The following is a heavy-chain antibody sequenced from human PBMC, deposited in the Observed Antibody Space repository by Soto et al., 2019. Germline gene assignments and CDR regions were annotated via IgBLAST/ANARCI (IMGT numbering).Heavy chain of an antibody. CDR2: IKPSGGST. Sequence: QVQLVQSGAAVKTPGASVKVSCKASGYSFTNYYMHWVRQAPEQGLEWMGIIKPSGGSTSYAQKFQDRITMTRDTSTSTVYMELSSLRSEDTAVYYCARATSGSTYAHFDYWGQGTLVTVSS. D-gene: IGHD6-19*01. J-gene: IGHJ4*02. CDR1: GYSFTNYY. V-gene: IGHV1-46*01. CDR3: ARATSGSTYAHFDY.